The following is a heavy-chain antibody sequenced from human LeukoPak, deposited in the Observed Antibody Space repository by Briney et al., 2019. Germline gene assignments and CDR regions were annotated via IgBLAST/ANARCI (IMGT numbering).Heavy chain of an antibody. CDR2: INPSGGST. Sequence: GASVKVSCKASGYTFTSYYMHWVRQAPGQGLEWMGIINPSGGSTSYAQKFQGRVTMTRDTSTSTVYMELSSLRSEDTAVYYCARGRASGYSYGSSWFWLDYWGQGTLVTVSS. CDR1: GYTFTSYY. CDR3: ARGRASGYSYGSSWFWLDY. V-gene: IGHV1-46*01. J-gene: IGHJ4*02. D-gene: IGHD5-18*01.